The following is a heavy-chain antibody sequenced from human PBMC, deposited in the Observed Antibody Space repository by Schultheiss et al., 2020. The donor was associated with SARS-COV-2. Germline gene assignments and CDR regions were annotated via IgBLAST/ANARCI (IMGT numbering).Heavy chain of an antibody. V-gene: IGHV3-53*01. CDR1: GFTFSDYY. J-gene: IGHJ3*02. Sequence: GGSLRLSCAASGFTFSDYYMSWIRQAPGKGLEWVSVIYSGGSTYYADSVKGRFTISRDNSKNTLYLQMNSLRAEDTAVYYCARVEVPSFYGDYRRAFDIWGQGTMVTVSS. CDR2: IYSGGST. D-gene: IGHD4-17*01. CDR3: ARVEVPSFYGDYRRAFDI.